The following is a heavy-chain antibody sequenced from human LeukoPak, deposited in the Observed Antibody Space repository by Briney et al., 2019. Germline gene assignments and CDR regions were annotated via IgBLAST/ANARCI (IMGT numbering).Heavy chain of an antibody. CDR1: GFTFGDYA. J-gene: IGHJ4*02. D-gene: IGHD3-22*01. CDR2: IRSKAYGGTT. CDR3: TRDFPTYYYDSSGYHDY. Sequence: PGGSLRLSCTASGFTFGDYAMSWVRQAPGKGLEWVGFIRSKAYGGTTEYAASVKGRFTISRDDSKSIAYLQMNSLKTEDTAVYYCTRDFPTYYYDSSGYHDYWGQGTLVTVSS. V-gene: IGHV3-49*04.